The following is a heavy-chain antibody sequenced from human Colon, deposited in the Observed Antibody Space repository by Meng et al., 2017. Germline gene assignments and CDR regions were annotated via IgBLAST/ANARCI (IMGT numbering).Heavy chain of an antibody. CDR2: INHSGST. CDR3: ARRVRGVISWFDP. V-gene: IGHV4-34*01. CDR1: GGSFSGYY. J-gene: IGHJ5*02. D-gene: IGHD3-10*01. Sequence: QVQLRQWGAGLLKPSETLSFTCAVYGGSFSGYYWSWIRQPPGKGLEWIGEINHSGSTNYNPSLKSRVTISVDTSKNQFSLKLSSVTAADTAVYYCARRVRGVISWFDPWGQGTLVTVSS.